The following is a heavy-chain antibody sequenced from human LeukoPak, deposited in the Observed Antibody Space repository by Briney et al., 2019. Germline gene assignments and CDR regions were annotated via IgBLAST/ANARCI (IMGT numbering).Heavy chain of an antibody. Sequence: GGSLRLSCAASGFTFSSYAMHWVRQAPGKGLEWVAVISYDGSNKYYADSVKGRFTISRDNSKNTLYLQMNSLRAEDTAVYYCARAPITMIVVDIPLPFDYWGQGTLVTVSS. CDR3: ARAPITMIVVDIPLPFDY. V-gene: IGHV3-30-3*01. CDR2: ISYDGSNK. CDR1: GFTFSSYA. J-gene: IGHJ4*02. D-gene: IGHD3-22*01.